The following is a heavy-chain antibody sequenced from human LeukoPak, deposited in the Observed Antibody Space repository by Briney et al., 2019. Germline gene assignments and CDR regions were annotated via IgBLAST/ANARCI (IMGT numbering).Heavy chain of an antibody. V-gene: IGHV3-48*02. Sequence: PGGSLRLSCAASGFMFSTYNMNWVRQAPGKGLEWVSYISSSTTMFYADSVKGRFTISRDNVKDSLYLQMNSLRDEDTAVYYCATYGVTSGNYYFDHWGQGTLVTVSS. J-gene: IGHJ4*02. CDR3: ATYGVTSGNYYFDH. CDR1: GFMFSTYN. CDR2: ISSSTTM. D-gene: IGHD3-22*01.